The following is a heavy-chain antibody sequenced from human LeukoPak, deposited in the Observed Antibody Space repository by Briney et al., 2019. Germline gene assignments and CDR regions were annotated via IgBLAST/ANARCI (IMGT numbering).Heavy chain of an antibody. CDR3: ARYYCGSSRCPGVDY. J-gene: IGHJ4*02. CDR1: GASITNEGYY. V-gene: IGHV4-31*03. Sequence: PSPTLSLTCTVSGASITNEGYYWTRIRQHPGEGLEWIGYISHSGNTYYNPSLKSRVTISVDTSKNEFSLRLSSVTAADTAVYFCARYYCGSSRCPGVDYWGQGTLVTVSS. CDR2: ISHSGNT. D-gene: IGHD2-2*01.